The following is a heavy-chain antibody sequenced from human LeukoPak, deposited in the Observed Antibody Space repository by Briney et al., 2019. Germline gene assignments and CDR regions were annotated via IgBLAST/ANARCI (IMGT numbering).Heavy chain of an antibody. V-gene: IGHV3-48*04. D-gene: IGHD2-21*01. CDR2: ISVSGT. J-gene: IGHJ6*03. CDR1: GFRFGGYS. Sequence: GGSLRLSCTASGFRFGGYSIHWVRQAPGKGLEWLSYISVSGTIHADSVMGRVTVSRDNAKNSMYLQMNSLRAEDTAVYYCARIRGSTLAISYMDVWGKGTTVTVSS. CDR3: ARIRGSTLAISYMDV.